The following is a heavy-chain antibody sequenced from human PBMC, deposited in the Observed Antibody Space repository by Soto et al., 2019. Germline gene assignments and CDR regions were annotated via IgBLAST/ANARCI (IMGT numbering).Heavy chain of an antibody. J-gene: IGHJ5*02. CDR2: ILSNNEK. Sequence: QVTLKESGPVLVKPTETLTLTCTVSGFSLSNARMGVSWIRQPPGKALEWLAHILSNNEKSYSTPLTSRHTISKDTPKSKVDLTMTNMDPVDTATYYCARSTMGRGGGWFDLLGQGTLVNGSS. V-gene: IGHV2-26*01. CDR1: GFSLSNARMG. CDR3: ARSTMGRGGGWFDL. D-gene: IGHD3-10*01.